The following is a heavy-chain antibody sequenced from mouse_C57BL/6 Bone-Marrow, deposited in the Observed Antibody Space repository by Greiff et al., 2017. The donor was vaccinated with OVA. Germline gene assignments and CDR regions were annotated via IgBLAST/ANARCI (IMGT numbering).Heavy chain of an antibody. CDR3: AMEGLRLAWFAY. D-gene: IGHD2-4*01. CDR2: IYPRSGNT. Sequence: QVQLKQSGAELARPGASVKLSCKASGYTFTSYGISWVKQRTGQGLEWIGEIYPRSGNTYYNEKFKGKATLTADKSSSTAYMELRSLTSEDSAVYFCAMEGLRLAWFAYWGQGTLVTVSA. CDR1: GYTFTSYG. V-gene: IGHV1-81*01. J-gene: IGHJ3*01.